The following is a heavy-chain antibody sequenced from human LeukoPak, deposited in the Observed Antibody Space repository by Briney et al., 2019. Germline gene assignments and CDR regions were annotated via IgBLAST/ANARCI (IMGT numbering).Heavy chain of an antibody. V-gene: IGHV3-23*01. CDR2: ISGNGAST. J-gene: IGHJ4*02. Sequence: GGSLRLSCAASGFTFTNYAMTWVRQAPGKGLECVSGISGNGASTYYADSVKGRFTISRDNRKNSLYLQMNSLRTEDTAVYYCAKAASGWYYDYWGQGTLVTVSS. CDR3: AKAASGWYYDY. D-gene: IGHD6-19*01. CDR1: GFTFTNYA.